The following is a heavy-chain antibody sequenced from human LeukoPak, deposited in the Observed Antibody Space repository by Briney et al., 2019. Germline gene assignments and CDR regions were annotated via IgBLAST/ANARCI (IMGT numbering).Heavy chain of an antibody. CDR2: IYYSGST. D-gene: IGHD3-22*01. CDR1: GGSISSYY. J-gene: IGHJ3*02. CDR3: GRPLSYYSDSSGDNAFDI. V-gene: IGHV4-59*08. Sequence: SETLSLTCTVSGGSISSYYWSWIRQPPGKGLEWIGYIYYSGSTNYNPSLKSRVTISVDTSKNQFSLKLSSVTAADTAVYYCGRPLSYYSDSSGDNAFDIWGQGTMVTVSS.